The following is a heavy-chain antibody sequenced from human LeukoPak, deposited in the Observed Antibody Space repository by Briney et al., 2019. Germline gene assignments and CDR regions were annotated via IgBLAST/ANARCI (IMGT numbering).Heavy chain of an antibody. CDR1: GFTFSSYS. J-gene: IGHJ4*02. D-gene: IGHD5-12*01. V-gene: IGHV3-23*01. Sequence: GGSLRLSCAASGFTFSSYSMNWVRQAPGKGLEWVSAISGSGGSTYYADSVKGRFTISRDKSKNTLYLQMNSLRAEDTAVYYCAKDGSGYGDYFDYWGQGTLVTVSS. CDR2: ISGSGGST. CDR3: AKDGSGYGDYFDY.